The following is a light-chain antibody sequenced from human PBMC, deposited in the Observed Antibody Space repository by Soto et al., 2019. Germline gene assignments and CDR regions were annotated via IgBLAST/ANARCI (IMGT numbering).Light chain of an antibody. CDR1: QSVSSN. V-gene: IGKV3-15*01. Sequence: EIVMTQSPATLSVSPGERVTLSCRASQSVSSNLAWYQQKPGQAPRLLIYGASTRATGIPARFSGSGSGTEFTLTISSLQSEDFAVYYCQQYKSWPPLSFGGGTKVEIK. J-gene: IGKJ4*01. CDR3: QQYKSWPPLS. CDR2: GAS.